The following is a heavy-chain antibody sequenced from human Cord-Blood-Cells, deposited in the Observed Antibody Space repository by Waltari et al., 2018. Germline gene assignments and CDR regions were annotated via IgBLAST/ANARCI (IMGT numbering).Heavy chain of an antibody. CDR2: INHSGST. CDR1: GGSFSGYY. CDR3: ARQDSSSWYNWFDP. D-gene: IGHD6-13*01. V-gene: IGHV4-34*01. J-gene: IGHJ5*02. Sequence: QVQLQQWGAGLLKPSETLSLTCAVYGGSFSGYYWSWIRQPPGKGLEWIGEINHSGSTNYNPALKSRVTISVGASKNQFSLKLSSVTAADTAVYYCARQDSSSWYNWFDPWGQGTLVTVSS.